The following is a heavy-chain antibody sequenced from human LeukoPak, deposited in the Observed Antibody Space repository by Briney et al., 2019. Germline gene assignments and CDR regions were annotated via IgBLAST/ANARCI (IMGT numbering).Heavy chain of an antibody. V-gene: IGHV1-18*01. CDR1: GYTFTSYG. CDR3: ARLWFGELGSPNWFDP. J-gene: IGHJ5*02. Sequence: GASVKVSCKASGYTFTSYGISWVRQAPGQGLEWMGWISAYNGNTNYAQKLQGRVTMTTDTSTSTAYMELRSLRSDDTAVYYCARLWFGELGSPNWFDPWGQGTLVTVSS. CDR2: ISAYNGNT. D-gene: IGHD3-10*01.